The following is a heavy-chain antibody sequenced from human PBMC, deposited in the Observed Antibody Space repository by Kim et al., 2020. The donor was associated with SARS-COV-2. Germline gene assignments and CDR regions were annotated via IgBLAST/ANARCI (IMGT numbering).Heavy chain of an antibody. CDR3: TTAPASSSWSYYYMDV. CDR1: GFTFSNAW. J-gene: IGHJ6*03. V-gene: IGHV3-15*01. Sequence: GGSLRLSCAASGFTFSNAWMSWVRQAPGKGLEWVGRIKSKTDGGTTDYAAPVKGRFTISRDDSKNTLYLQMNSLKTEDTAVYYCTTAPASSSWSYYYMDVWGKGTTVTVSS. CDR2: IKSKTDGGTT. D-gene: IGHD6-13*01.